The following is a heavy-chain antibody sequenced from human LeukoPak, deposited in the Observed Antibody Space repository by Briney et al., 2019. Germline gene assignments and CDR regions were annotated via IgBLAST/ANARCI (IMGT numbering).Heavy chain of an antibody. CDR2: IYYSGST. D-gene: IGHD3-16*01. J-gene: IGHJ5*02. CDR1: GGSISSGGYY. V-gene: IGHV4-31*03. CDR3: ARGPGGVFQNWFDP. Sequence: PSETLSLTCTVSGGSISSGGYYWSWIRQHPGKGLEWIGYIYYSGSTYYNPSLKSRVTISVDTSKNQFSLKLSSVTAADTAVYYCARGPGGVFQNWFDPWGQGTLVTVSS.